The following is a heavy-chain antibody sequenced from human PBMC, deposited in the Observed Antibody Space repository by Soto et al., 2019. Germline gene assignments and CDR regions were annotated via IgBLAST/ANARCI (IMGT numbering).Heavy chain of an antibody. CDR3: AKLRYFDWSAYNWFEY. V-gene: IGHV1-3*01. J-gene: IGHJ5*01. CDR2: INAGNSDT. Sequence: ASVKVSCKASGYTFTIYAMHWVRQAPGQRLEWMGWINAGNSDTTYSQKFQGRVTITSDTSASTAYMELTSLTSEDTAVYHCAKLRYFDWSAYNWFEYWGQGTPVTVSS. D-gene: IGHD3-9*01. CDR1: GYTFTIYA.